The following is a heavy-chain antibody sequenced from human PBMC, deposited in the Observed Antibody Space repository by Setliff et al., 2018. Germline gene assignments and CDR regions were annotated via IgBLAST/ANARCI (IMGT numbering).Heavy chain of an antibody. CDR3: ARRASSVTVTGYYFDS. CDR2: ISPHTGNT. J-gene: IGHJ4*02. Sequence: ASVKVSCKASGYNFNGYYLHWVRQAPGQGLEWLGWISPHTGNTNYAQNFQGRVTMTRDTSINTAYMELNSLRSDDTAVYYCARRASSVTVTGYYFDSWGQGTLVTVSS. V-gene: IGHV1-2*02. CDR1: GYNFNGYY. D-gene: IGHD6-19*01.